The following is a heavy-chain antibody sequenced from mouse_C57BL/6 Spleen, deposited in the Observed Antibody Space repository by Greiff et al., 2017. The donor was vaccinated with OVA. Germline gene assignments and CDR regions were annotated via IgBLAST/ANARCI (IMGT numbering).Heavy chain of an antibody. CDR1: GYTFTDYY. J-gene: IGHJ2*01. CDR2: IYPGSGNT. V-gene: IGHV1-76*01. CDR3: GRDFDY. Sequence: QVQLQQPGAELVRPGASVKLSCKASGYTFTDYYINWVKQRPGQGLEWIARIYPGSGNTYYNEKFKGKATLTAEKSSSTAYMQLSSLTSEDSAVYFCGRDFDYWGQGTTLTVSS.